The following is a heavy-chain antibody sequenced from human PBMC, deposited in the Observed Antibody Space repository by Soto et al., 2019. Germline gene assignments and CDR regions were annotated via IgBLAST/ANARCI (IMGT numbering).Heavy chain of an antibody. Sequence: EVQLVESGGGLVKPGGSLRLSCAASGFTFSSYSMNWVRQAPGKGLEWVSSISSSSSYIYYADSVKGRFTISRDNAKNSLVLQMNSRRAEDTAVYYCGGAATVITRPGGGEYFQHWGQGTLVTVSS. J-gene: IGHJ1*01. CDR2: ISSSSSYI. D-gene: IGHD4-17*01. V-gene: IGHV3-21*01. CDR3: GGAATVITRPGGGEYFQH. CDR1: GFTFSSYS.